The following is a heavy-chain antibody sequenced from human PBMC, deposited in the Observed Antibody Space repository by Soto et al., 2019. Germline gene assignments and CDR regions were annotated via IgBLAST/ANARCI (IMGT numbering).Heavy chain of an antibody. CDR3: ARVFGFGGTDV. CDR2: IYYSGST. Sequence: QVQLQESGPGLVKPSQTLSLTCTVSGGSISSGGYYWSWIRQHPGKGLEWIGYIYYSGSTYYNPSLTGRVTISVDTSKNQSSLKLSSVTAADTAVYYCARVFGFGGTDVWGQGTTVTVSS. D-gene: IGHD3-10*01. CDR1: GGSISSGGYY. J-gene: IGHJ6*02. V-gene: IGHV4-31*03.